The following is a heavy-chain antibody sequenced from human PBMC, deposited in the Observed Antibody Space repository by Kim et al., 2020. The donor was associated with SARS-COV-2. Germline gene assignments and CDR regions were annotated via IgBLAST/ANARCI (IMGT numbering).Heavy chain of an antibody. J-gene: IGHJ6*02. CDR3: ARDTAAAMDV. V-gene: IGHV3-72*01. D-gene: IGHD6-25*01. CDR2: T. Sequence: TTYAPSLKGRLTVSRDNLKNSLYLQMNSLNVDDTAVYFCARDTAAAMDVWGQGTTVTVSS.